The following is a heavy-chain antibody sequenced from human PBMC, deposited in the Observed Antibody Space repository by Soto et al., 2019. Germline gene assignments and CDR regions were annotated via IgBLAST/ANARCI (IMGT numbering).Heavy chain of an antibody. Sequence: PGGSLRLSCAASGFTFSSYAMSWVRQAPGKGLEWVSAISGSGGSTFYAVSVKGRFTISRDNSKNTLYLQMNSLRAEDTAVYFCAKDAILYYYDSSGYSDYWGQGTLVTVSS. D-gene: IGHD3-22*01. J-gene: IGHJ4*02. CDR2: ISGSGGST. V-gene: IGHV3-23*01. CDR1: GFTFSSYA. CDR3: AKDAILYYYDSSGYSDY.